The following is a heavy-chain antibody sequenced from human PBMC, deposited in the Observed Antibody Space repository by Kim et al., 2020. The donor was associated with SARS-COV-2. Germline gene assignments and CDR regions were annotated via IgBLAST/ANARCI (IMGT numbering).Heavy chain of an antibody. CDR1: GGTFSSYA. CDR3: AREWIPSPPRIFGVVIRWFDP. CDR2: ILPIFGTA. J-gene: IGHJ5*02. D-gene: IGHD3-3*01. Sequence: SVKVSCKASGGTFSSYAISWVRQAPGQGLEWMGGILPIFGTANYAQKFQGRVTITADESTSTAYMELSSLRSEDTAVYYCAREWIPSPPRIFGVVIRWFDPWGKGTLVTVSS. V-gene: IGHV1-69*13.